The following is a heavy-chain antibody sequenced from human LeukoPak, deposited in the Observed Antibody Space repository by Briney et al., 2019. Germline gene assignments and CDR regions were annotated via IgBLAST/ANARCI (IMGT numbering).Heavy chain of an antibody. CDR3: AGDYYGSGSSYYSGY. V-gene: IGHV3-53*01. Sequence: GGSLGLSCAASGFTVSSNYMSWVRQAPGKGLEWVSVIYSGASTYYADSVKGRFTISSDNSKNTLYLQMNSLRADDTAVYYCAGDYYGSGSSYYSGYWGQGTLVTVSS. D-gene: IGHD3-10*01. CDR2: IYSGAST. J-gene: IGHJ4*02. CDR1: GFTVSSNY.